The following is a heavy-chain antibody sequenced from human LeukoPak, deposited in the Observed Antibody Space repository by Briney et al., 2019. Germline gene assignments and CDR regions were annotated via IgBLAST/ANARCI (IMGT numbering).Heavy chain of an antibody. V-gene: IGHV4-4*07. CDR3: ARLPGGDSSSVVAFDI. CDR2: IYTSGST. J-gene: IGHJ3*02. D-gene: IGHD2-21*02. Sequence: PSETLSLTRAVSGGSISTYYWGWIRQPAGKGLEWIGRIYTSGSTNYNPSLKSRVTMSVDTSKNQFSLNLRSVTAADTAVCYCARLPGGDSSSVVAFDIWGQGTMVTVSS. CDR1: GGSISTYY.